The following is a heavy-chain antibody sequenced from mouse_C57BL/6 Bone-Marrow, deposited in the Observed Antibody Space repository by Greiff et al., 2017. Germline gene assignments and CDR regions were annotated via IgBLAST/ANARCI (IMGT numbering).Heavy chain of an antibody. J-gene: IGHJ3*01. D-gene: IGHD1-1*01. V-gene: IGHV1-81*01. CDR1: GYTFTSYG. Sequence: QVHVKQSGAELARPGASVKLSCKASGYTFTSYGISWVKQSTGQGLEWIGEIYPRSGNTYYNEKFKGKATLTADKSSSTAYMELRSLTSEDSAVYFCARRIHYYGSSSFAYWGQGTLVTVSA. CDR3: ARRIHYYGSSSFAY. CDR2: IYPRSGNT.